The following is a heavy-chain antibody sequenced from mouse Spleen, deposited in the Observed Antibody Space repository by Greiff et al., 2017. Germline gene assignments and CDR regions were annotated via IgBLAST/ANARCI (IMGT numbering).Heavy chain of an antibody. Sequence: VKLMESGPGLVQPSQSLSITCTVSGFSLTSYGVHWVRQSPGKGLEWLGVIWSGGSTDYNAAFISRLSISKDNSKSQVFFKMNSLQADDTAIYYCARNWGITTVVYWYFDVWGAGTTVTVSS. J-gene: IGHJ1*01. CDR1: GFSLTSYG. V-gene: IGHV2-2*01. D-gene: IGHD1-1*01. CDR3: ARNWGITTVVYWYFDV. CDR2: IWSGGST.